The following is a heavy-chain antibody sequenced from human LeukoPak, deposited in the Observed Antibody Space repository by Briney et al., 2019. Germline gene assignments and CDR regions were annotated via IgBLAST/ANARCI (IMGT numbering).Heavy chain of an antibody. V-gene: IGHV4-34*01. Sequence: SETLSLTCAVYGGSFSGYHWSWIRQPPGKGLEWIGEINHSGSTNYNPSLKSRVTISVDTSKNQFSLKLGSVTAADTAVYYCARLIRSENRDYWGQGTLVTVSS. J-gene: IGHJ4*02. CDR1: GGSFSGYH. CDR2: INHSGST. CDR3: ARLIRSENRDY. D-gene: IGHD3-3*01.